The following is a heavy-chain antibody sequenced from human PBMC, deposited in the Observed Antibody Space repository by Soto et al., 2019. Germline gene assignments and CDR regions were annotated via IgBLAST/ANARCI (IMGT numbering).Heavy chain of an antibody. D-gene: IGHD6-19*01. CDR3: ARGIVLAGIHYFDS. Sequence: QLQLQESGSGLVKPSQTLSLTCSISGDSINSGAFSWTWIRQPPGKGLEWIGCIFHSATTYYNPSLRSRVTISGDRSKSQFSLNLRSVTAADTAVYFCARGIVLAGIHYFDSWGQGMLVTVSS. V-gene: IGHV4-30-2*01. CDR2: IFHSATT. J-gene: IGHJ4*02. CDR1: GDSINSGAFS.